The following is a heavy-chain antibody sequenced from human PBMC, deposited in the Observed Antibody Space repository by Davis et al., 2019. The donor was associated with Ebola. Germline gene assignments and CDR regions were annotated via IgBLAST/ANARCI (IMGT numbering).Heavy chain of an antibody. V-gene: IGHV4-59*05. J-gene: IGHJ3*02. D-gene: IGHD5-24*01. CDR1: GGSISSYY. Sequence: SETLSLTCTVSGGSISSYYWSWIRQPPGKGLEWIGSIYYSGSTYYNPSLKSRVTISVDTSKNQFSLKLSSVTAADTAVYYCVQEMATAFDIWGQGTMVTVSS. CDR3: VQEMATAFDI. CDR2: IYYSGST.